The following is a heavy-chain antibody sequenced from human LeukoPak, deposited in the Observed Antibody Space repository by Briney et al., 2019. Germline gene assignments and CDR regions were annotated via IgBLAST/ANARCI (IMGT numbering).Heavy chain of an antibody. J-gene: IGHJ4*02. D-gene: IGHD2-2*01. V-gene: IGHV3-30-3*01. Sequence: PGGSLRLSCAASGFTFSSYAMHWVRQAPGKGLEWVAVISYDGSNKYYAGSVKGRFTISRDNSKNTLYLQMNSLRAEDTAVYYCECRDSYRYWGQGTLVTVSS. CDR3: ECRDSYRY. CDR2: ISYDGSNK. CDR1: GFTFSSYA.